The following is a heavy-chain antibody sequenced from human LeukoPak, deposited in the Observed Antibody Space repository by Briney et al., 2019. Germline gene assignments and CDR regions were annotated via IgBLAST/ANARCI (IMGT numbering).Heavy chain of an antibody. CDR1: QYTFTDYA. J-gene: IGHJ5*02. CDR3: ARATIQNWFDP. V-gene: IGHV1-3*01. Sequence: RAASVKVSCKASQYTFTDYAVHWVRQAPGQRLEWMGWIDAGNGRTKYSQKFQGRVTMTRDTSTSTVYMELSSLRSEDTAVYYCARATIQNWFDPWGQGTLVTVSS. CDR2: IDAGNGRT.